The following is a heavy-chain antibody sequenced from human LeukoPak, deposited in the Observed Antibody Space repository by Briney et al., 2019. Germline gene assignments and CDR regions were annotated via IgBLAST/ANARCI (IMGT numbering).Heavy chain of an antibody. Sequence: PGRSLRLSCAASGFTFSSYGMHWVRQAPGKGLEWVAVISYDGSNKYYADSVKGRFTISRDNSKNTLYLQMNSLRAEDTAVYYCAKQRSGWSYYYYGMDVWGQGTTVTVSS. CDR2: ISYDGSNK. CDR1: GFTFSSYG. CDR3: AKQRSGWSYYYYGMDV. J-gene: IGHJ6*02. D-gene: IGHD6-19*01. V-gene: IGHV3-30*18.